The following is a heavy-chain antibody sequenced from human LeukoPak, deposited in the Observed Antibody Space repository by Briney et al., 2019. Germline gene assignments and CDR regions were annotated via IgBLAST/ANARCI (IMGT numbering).Heavy chain of an antibody. CDR1: GFTFSSYG. D-gene: IGHD3-22*01. Sequence: GGTLRLSCAASGFTFSSYGMSWVRQAPGKGLEWFSAISYSGGSTYYADSVKGRFTISRDNSKNTLYLQMNSLRAEDTAVYYCAKDPTDFDSSGQTYFDYWGQGSLVTVSS. V-gene: IGHV3-23*01. J-gene: IGHJ4*02. CDR2: ISYSGGST. CDR3: AKDPTDFDSSGQTYFDY.